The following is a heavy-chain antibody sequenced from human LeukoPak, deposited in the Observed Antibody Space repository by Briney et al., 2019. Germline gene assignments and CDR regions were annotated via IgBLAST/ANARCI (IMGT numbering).Heavy chain of an antibody. Sequence: GGSLRLSCAASGFTFRTFGMNWVRQAPGKGLEWVSSIGSRNIYIYYADSVKGRFTISRDDARNSLYLQMNSLRAEDTAVYFCARDYDGEVAEPANWFAPWGQGTLVTVSS. V-gene: IGHV3-21*01. CDR2: IGSRNIYI. J-gene: IGHJ5*02. CDR1: GFTFRTFG. D-gene: IGHD2-15*01. CDR3: ARDYDGEVAEPANWFAP.